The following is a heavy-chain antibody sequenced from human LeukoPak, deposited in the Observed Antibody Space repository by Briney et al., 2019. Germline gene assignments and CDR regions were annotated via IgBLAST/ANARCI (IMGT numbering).Heavy chain of an antibody. CDR3: APTYTSNWSGS. CDR1: GFTFSSYA. J-gene: IGHJ5*01. Sequence: PGGSLRLSCAASGFTFSSYAMTWVRQAPGKGLGWVSTIIHTGSSTYYADSVKGRFTISRDNSKNTLYLQMSSLRPEDTAVYYCAPTYTSNWSGSWGQGTPVTVSS. D-gene: IGHD2-2*01. CDR2: IIHTGSST. V-gene: IGHV3-23*01.